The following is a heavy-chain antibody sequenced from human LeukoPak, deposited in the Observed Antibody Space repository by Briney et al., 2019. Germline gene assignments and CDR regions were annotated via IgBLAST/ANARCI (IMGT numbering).Heavy chain of an antibody. D-gene: IGHD4-17*01. CDR2: ISYDGSNK. J-gene: IGHJ4*02. V-gene: IGHV3-30*18. Sequence: GGSLRLSCAASGFTFSSYGMHWVRQAPGKGLEWVAVISYDGSNKYYADSVKGRFTISRDNSKNTLYLQMNSLRAEDTAVYYCAKKFTGTTVISGDYFDYWGQGTLVTVSS. CDR3: AKKFTGTTVISGDYFDY. CDR1: GFTFSSYG.